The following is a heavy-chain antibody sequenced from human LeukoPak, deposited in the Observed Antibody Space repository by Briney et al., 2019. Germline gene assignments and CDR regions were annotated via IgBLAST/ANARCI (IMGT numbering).Heavy chain of an antibody. Sequence: PGGSLRLSCAVSEFTVSNNFMNWVRQAPGKGLEWVSVTHSDGTRYFADSVQGRFTISRDNSKNTLYLQLNSLRDEDTAVYYCARPSPLDGSGRYYIDYWGQGTLVTVSS. V-gene: IGHV3-66*01. CDR2: THSDGTR. CDR3: ARPSPLDGSGRYYIDY. J-gene: IGHJ4*02. CDR1: EFTVSNNF. D-gene: IGHD3-10*01.